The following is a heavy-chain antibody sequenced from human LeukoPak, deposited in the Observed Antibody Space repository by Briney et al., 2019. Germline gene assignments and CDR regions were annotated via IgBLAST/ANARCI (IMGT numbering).Heavy chain of an antibody. V-gene: IGHV4-39*01. J-gene: IGHJ5*02. D-gene: IGHD3-10*01. CDR1: GGSISSSSYY. CDR2: IYYSGST. Sequence: SETLSLTCTVSGGSISSSSYYWGWIRQPPGKGLEWIGSIYYSGSTYYNPSLKSRVTISVDTSKNQFSLKLSSVTAADTAVYYCAKSLYGSGSYYNWFDPWGQGTLVTVSS. CDR3: AKSLYGSGSYYNWFDP.